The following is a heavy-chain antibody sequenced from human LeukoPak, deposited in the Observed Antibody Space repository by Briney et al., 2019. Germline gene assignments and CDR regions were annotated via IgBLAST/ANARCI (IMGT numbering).Heavy chain of an antibody. V-gene: IGHV5-51*01. D-gene: IGHD6-13*01. J-gene: IGHJ4*02. Sequence: GEPLNFSCKAPGYPSINFWITWARHIPGKGLQWLGIIYPGDSDTKYSPSFQGQVTFSVDKSISTAYLHWSSLKASDTAMYYCVRHDSSSPVYWGQGTLVTVSS. CDR2: IYPGDSDT. CDR3: VRHDSSSPVY. CDR1: GYPSINFW.